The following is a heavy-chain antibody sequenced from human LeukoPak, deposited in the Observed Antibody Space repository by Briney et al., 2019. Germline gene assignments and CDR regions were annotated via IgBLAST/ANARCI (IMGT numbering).Heavy chain of an antibody. Sequence: SETLSLTCTVSGGSISSGSYYWSWIRQPAGKGLEWIGRIYTSGSTNYNPSLKSRVTMSVDTSKNQFSLKLSSVTAADTAVYYCARFYYYGSGSYYRNWFDPWGQGTLVTVSS. CDR2: IYTSGST. CDR1: GGSISSGSYY. D-gene: IGHD3-10*01. V-gene: IGHV4-61*02. CDR3: ARFYYYGSGSYYRNWFDP. J-gene: IGHJ5*02.